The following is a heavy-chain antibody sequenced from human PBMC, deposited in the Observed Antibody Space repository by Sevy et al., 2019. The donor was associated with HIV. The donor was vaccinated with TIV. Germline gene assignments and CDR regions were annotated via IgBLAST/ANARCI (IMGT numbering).Heavy chain of an antibody. CDR1: GYTFTSYG. CDR2: ISAYNGNT. Sequence: ASVKVSCKASGYTFTSYGISWVRQAPGQGLEWMGWISAYNGNTNYAQKLQGRVTMTTDTSTSTAYMELRSLRSDDTALYYCAREGGDIVVVPAASTAAYYYYMDVWGKGTTVTVSS. J-gene: IGHJ6*03. CDR3: AREGGDIVVVPAASTAAYYYYMDV. D-gene: IGHD2-2*01. V-gene: IGHV1-18*01.